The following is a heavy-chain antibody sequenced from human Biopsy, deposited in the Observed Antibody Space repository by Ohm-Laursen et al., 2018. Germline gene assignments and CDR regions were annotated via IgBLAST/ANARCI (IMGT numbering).Heavy chain of an antibody. D-gene: IGHD4-17*01. V-gene: IGHV1-46*01. J-gene: IGHJ4*02. CDR1: GGTFINYA. CDR2: INPSGSTT. CDR3: ARDPHGEGRDYGSYFDY. Sequence: ASVKVSCKASGGTFINYAISWVRQAPGQGLEWMGMINPSGSTTSYPQIFQGRVTMTRDTSKSTVYMELSSLRSADTAVYYCARDPHGEGRDYGSYFDYWGQGTLVTVSS.